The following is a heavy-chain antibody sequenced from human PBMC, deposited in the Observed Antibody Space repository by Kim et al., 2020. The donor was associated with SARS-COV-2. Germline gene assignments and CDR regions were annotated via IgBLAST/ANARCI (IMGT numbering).Heavy chain of an antibody. CDR2: ISGDGGST. D-gene: IGHD3-10*01. J-gene: IGHJ4*02. CDR3: AKVGYGSGSQRTNPYYFDY. V-gene: IGHV3-43*02. CDR1: GFTFDDYA. Sequence: GGSLRLSCAASGFTFDDYAMHWVRQAPGKGLEWVSLISGDGGSTYYADSVKGRFTISRDNSKNSLYLQMNSLRTEDTALYYCAKVGYGSGSQRTNPYYFDYWGQGTLVTVSS.